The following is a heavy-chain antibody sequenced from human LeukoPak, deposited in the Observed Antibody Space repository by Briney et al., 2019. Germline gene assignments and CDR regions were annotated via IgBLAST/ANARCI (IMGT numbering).Heavy chain of an antibody. CDR1: GYSTSSDYC. V-gene: IGHV4-38-2*01. CDR3: VRIWYHSSYYGGRPYYFDY. CDR2: ICHRGST. J-gene: IGHJ4*02. D-gene: IGHD3-22*01. Sequence: SETLSLTCFVSGYSTSSDYCWGWNPQPPGRGLEWVGSICHRGSTYYNPSLESLITISVDTSQNQFSLKLTSVTAADTAVYYCVRIWYHSSYYGGRPYYFDYWGQGTLVTVSS.